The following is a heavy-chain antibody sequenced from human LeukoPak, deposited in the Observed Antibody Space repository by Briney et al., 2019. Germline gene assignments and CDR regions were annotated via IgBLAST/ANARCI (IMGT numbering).Heavy chain of an antibody. V-gene: IGHV3-66*01. CDR1: GFTVSSNY. J-gene: IGHJ6*02. Sequence: GGSLRLSCADSGFTVSSNYMRWVRQAPGKGLEWVSVIYSGGSTHYADSVKGRVAISRDNSQNTVFLQMNSVRVEDTAVYYCARSYSNHLFGMDVWGQGTAVTVSS. CDR3: ARSYSNHLFGMDV. D-gene: IGHD4-11*01. CDR2: IYSGGST.